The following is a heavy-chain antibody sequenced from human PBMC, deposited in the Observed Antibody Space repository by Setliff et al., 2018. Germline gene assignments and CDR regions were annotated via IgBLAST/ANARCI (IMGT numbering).Heavy chain of an antibody. CDR3: AREGVDTRSSTDYRYYMDV. J-gene: IGHJ6*03. D-gene: IGHD5-18*01. V-gene: IGHV1-69*05. CDR2: TIPIFGST. CDR1: GGTFSSYG. Sequence: SVKVSCKASGGTFSSYGISWVRQAPGQGLEWMGGTIPIFGSTNYAQKFQDRVTIITDESTSTAYMELRSRRTEDTAVYYCAREGVDTRSSTDYRYYMDVWGKGTTVTVSS.